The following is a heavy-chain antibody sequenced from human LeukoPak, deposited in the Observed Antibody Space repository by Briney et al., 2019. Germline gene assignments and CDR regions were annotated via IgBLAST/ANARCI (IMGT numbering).Heavy chain of an antibody. CDR1: GYSFTNYW. J-gene: IGHJ6*02. CDR2: TYPGDSDT. Sequence: GGSLKISCKGSGYSFTNYWIAWVRQVPGKGLEWMGITYPGDSDTRYSPSFQGQVTISADKSISTAYLQWSSLEASDTAMYYCARHQGSNYGLDVWGQGTTVTVSS. CDR3: ARHQGSNYGLDV. D-gene: IGHD6-13*01. V-gene: IGHV5-51*01.